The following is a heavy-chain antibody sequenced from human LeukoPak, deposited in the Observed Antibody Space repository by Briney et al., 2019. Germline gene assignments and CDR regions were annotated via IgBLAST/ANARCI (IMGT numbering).Heavy chain of an antibody. V-gene: IGHV1-8*01. CDR2: MNPNSGNT. J-gene: IGHJ4*02. CDR1: GYTFTSYD. Sequence: ASVKVSCKASGYTFTSYDINWLRQATGQGLEWMGWMNPNSGNTGYAQKFQGRVTMTRNTSISTAYMELSSLRSEDTAVYYCARHPITFGGVIVYYFDYWGQGTLVTVSS. CDR3: ARHPITFGGVIVYYFDY. D-gene: IGHD3-16*02.